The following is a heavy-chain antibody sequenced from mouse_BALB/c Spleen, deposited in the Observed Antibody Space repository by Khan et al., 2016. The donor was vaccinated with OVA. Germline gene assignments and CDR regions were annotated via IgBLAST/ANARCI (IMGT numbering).Heavy chain of an antibody. CDR3: ARWSGNYRFAY. J-gene: IGHJ3*01. V-gene: IGHV1S137*01. Sequence: QVQLQQSGAELVRPGVSVKISCKGSGYIFTDFSMHWVKRSHAKSLEWIGVISTYYGDSIYNQNFKDKATLIVEKSSSTAYMELARLTSEDSAFYCCARWSGNYRFAYWGQGTLVTVSA. CDR2: ISTYYGDS. D-gene: IGHD2-1*01. CDR1: GYIFTDFS.